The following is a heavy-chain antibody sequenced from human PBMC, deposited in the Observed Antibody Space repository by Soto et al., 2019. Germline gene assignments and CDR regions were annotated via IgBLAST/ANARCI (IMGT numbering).Heavy chain of an antibody. J-gene: IGHJ5*02. D-gene: IGHD3-3*01. V-gene: IGHV1-69*12. CDR2: IIPIFGTA. CDR3: ARDLDLRFSEGLDP. Sequence: QVQLVQSGAEVKKPGSSVKVSCKASGGTFSSYAISWVRQAPGQGLEWMGGIIPIFGTANYAQKFQGRVTITADESTSTAYMELSSRRSEDTAVYYCARDLDLRFSEGLDPWGQGTLVTVSS. CDR1: GGTFSSYA.